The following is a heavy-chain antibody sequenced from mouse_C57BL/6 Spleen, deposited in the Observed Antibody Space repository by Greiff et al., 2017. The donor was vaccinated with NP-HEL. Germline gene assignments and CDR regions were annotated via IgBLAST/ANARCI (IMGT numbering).Heavy chain of an antibody. CDR1: GYTFTSYW. CDR3: ARPQTAQATWFAY. Sequence: VQLQQPGAELVRPGSSVKLSCKASGYTFTSYWMHWVKQRPIQGLEWIGNIDPSDSETHYNQKFKDKATLTVDKSSSTAYMQLSSLTSEDSAVYYCARPQTAQATWFAYWGQGTLGTVSA. J-gene: IGHJ3*01. D-gene: IGHD3-2*02. V-gene: IGHV1-52*01. CDR2: IDPSDSET.